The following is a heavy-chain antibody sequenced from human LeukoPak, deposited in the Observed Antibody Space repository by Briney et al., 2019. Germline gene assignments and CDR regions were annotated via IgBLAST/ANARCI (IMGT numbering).Heavy chain of an antibody. CDR2: IYYSGST. V-gene: IGHV4-61*01. CDR3: ARDRTDGDSDY. J-gene: IGHJ4*02. Sequence: SETLSLTCTVSGGSVSSGSYYWSWIRQPPGRGLEWTGYIYYSGSTNYNPSLKSRVTISVDTSKNQFSLKLSSVTAADTAVYYCARDRTDGDSDYWGQGTLVTVSS. D-gene: IGHD4-17*01. CDR1: GGSVSSGSYY.